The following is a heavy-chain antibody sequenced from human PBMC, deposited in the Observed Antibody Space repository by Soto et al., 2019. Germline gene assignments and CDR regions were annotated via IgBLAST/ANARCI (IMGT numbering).Heavy chain of an antibody. J-gene: IGHJ4*02. D-gene: IGHD3-22*01. V-gene: IGHV1-18*01. Sequence: ASVKVSCKASGYTLTTYGISWVRQAPGQGLERMGWISAYNGNTNYAQKLQGRVTMTTDTSTSTAYMELRSLRSDDTAVYYCARVVGYYDSSGTFDYWGQGTLVTVSS. CDR3: ARVVGYYDSSGTFDY. CDR1: GYTLTTYG. CDR2: ISAYNGNT.